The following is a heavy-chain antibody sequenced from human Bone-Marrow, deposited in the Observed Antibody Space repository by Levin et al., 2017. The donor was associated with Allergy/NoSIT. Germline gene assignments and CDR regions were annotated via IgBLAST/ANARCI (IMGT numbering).Heavy chain of an antibody. V-gene: IGHV1-18*01. D-gene: IGHD1-1*01. CDR2: SSAYKGNT. Sequence: ASVKVSCKASGYTFTSYGISGGRQAPGQGREGRGWSSAYKGNTNDAQKRQGRVTMNTDKSTSTAYMELRSLRSDDTAVYYCAREVRSQLERFWVIPVGLDAFDIWGQGTMVTVSS. CDR3: AREVRSQLERFWVIPVGLDAFDI. J-gene: IGHJ3*02. CDR1: GYTFTSYG.